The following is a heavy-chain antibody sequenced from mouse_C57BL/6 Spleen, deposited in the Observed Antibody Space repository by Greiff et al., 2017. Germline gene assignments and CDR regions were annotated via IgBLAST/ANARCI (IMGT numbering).Heavy chain of an antibody. CDR3: ARQREDGSSWYFDV. Sequence: EVKLMESGGGLVQPGESLKLSCESNEYEFPSHDMSWVRKTPEKRLELVAAINSDGGSTYYPDTMERRFIISRDNTKKTLYLQMSSLRSEDTALYYCARQREDGSSWYFDVWGTGTTVTVSS. D-gene: IGHD1-1*01. CDR2: INSDGGST. CDR1: EYEFPSHD. J-gene: IGHJ1*03. V-gene: IGHV5-2*01.